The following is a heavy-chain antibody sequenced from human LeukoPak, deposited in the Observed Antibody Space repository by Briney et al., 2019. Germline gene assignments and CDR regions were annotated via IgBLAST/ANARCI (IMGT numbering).Heavy chain of an antibody. CDR3: ARRSAAAGIDAFDI. CDR2: VGTGGDT. V-gene: IGHV3-13*01. D-gene: IGHD6-13*01. Sequence: GGSLRLSCSASGFSFRNYDMHWVRQPTGKGLEWVSAVGTGGDTYYAGSVKGRFTVVRENAKNTLYLQMNSLRAGDTALYYCARRSAAAGIDAFDIWGQGTMVTVSS. CDR1: GFSFRNYD. J-gene: IGHJ3*02.